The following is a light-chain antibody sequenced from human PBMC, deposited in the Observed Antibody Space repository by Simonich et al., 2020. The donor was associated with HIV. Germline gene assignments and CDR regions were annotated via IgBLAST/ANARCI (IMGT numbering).Light chain of an antibody. CDR1: QSIRSN. CDR3: QQYNAWPT. J-gene: IGKJ4*01. CDR2: AAS. V-gene: IGKV3-15*01. Sequence: EIVMTQSPATLSVSPGERATLSCRASQSIRSNLAWYQQKPGQTPRLLIYAASTRATGIPVGFSGSGAGTEFTLTISSMESEDFAVYYCQQYNAWPTFGGGTKVEIK.